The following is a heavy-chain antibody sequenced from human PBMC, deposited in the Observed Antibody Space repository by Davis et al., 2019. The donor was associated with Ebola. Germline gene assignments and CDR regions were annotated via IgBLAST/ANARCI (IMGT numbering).Heavy chain of an antibody. CDR1: GFTFSGSA. Sequence: GESLKISCAASGFTFSGSAMHWVRQASGKGLEWVGRIRSKANSYATAYAASVKGRFTISRDDSKNTTYLQMNSLKTEDTAVYYCARDLRIFGVVGIYYYYGMDVWGQGTTVTVSS. D-gene: IGHD3-3*01. CDR2: IRSKANSYAT. CDR3: ARDLRIFGVVGIYYYYGMDV. J-gene: IGHJ6*02. V-gene: IGHV3-73*01.